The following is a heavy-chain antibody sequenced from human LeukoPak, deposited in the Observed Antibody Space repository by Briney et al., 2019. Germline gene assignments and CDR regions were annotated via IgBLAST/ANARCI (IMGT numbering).Heavy chain of an antibody. CDR1: GLSVSNNY. D-gene: IGHD2-15*01. J-gene: IGHJ4*02. Sequence: GGSLRLSCAASGLSVSNNYMSWVRQAPGDGLEWVSIIYSGGDTYYADSVKGRFTISRDNSKNTLYLQMNSLRAEDTAVYYCARYCSGGSCYDSFDHWGQGTLVTVSS. CDR2: IYSGGDT. V-gene: IGHV3-53*01. CDR3: ARYCSGGSCYDSFDH.